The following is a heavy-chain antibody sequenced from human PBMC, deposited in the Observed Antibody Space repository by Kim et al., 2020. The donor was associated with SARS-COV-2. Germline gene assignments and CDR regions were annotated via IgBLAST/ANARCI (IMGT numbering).Heavy chain of an antibody. Sequence: SVKVSCKASGFTFTSSAVQWVRQARGQRLEWIGWIVVGSGDTNYAQKFQERVTITRDMSTSTAYMELSSLRSEDTAVYYCAADKTSLEWLSSFDYWGQGTLVTVSS. CDR1: GFTFTSSA. CDR3: AADKTSLEWLSSFDY. J-gene: IGHJ4*02. CDR2: IVVGSGDT. V-gene: IGHV1-58*01. D-gene: IGHD3-3*01.